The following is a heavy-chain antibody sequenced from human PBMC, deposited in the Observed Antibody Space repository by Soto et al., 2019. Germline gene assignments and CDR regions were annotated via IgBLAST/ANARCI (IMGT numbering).Heavy chain of an antibody. V-gene: IGHV4-59*01. CDR1: GGSMSSYY. CDR2: IYYSGST. CDR3: ARGEWLATIKPYFAY. Sequence: PSETLSLTCTVSGGSMSSYYWSWIRQSPGKGLEWMGYIYYSGSTNYNPSLKSRVAISLDTSKNQFSLMLSSVTAADTAVYYCARGEWLATIKPYFAYWGQGTLVTVSS. D-gene: IGHD5-12*01. J-gene: IGHJ4*02.